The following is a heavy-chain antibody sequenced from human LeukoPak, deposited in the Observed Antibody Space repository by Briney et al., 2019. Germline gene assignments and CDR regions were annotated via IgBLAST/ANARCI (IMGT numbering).Heavy chain of an antibody. V-gene: IGHV6-1*01. J-gene: IGHJ4*02. Sequence: SQTLSLTCALSGDSLSSSTDAWHWLRQSPSRGLEWLGRTYYRSKWYNDYAVSVESRITINPDTSKNQFSLQLNSVTPEDTAVYYCARGANRVFDYWGQGTLVTVSS. CDR2: TYYRSKWYN. CDR3: ARGANRVFDY. D-gene: IGHD1-14*01. CDR1: GDSLSSSTDA.